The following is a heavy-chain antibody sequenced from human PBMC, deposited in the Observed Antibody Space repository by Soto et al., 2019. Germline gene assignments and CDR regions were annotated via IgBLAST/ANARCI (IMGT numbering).Heavy chain of an antibody. CDR2: INHSGST. Sequence: SETLPLTCAVYGGSFSGYYWSWIRQPPGKGLEWIGEINHSGSTNYNPSLKSRVTISVDTSKNQFSLKLSSVTAADTAVYYCARERVTMVRGAINWFDPWGQGTLVT. D-gene: IGHD3-10*01. CDR3: ARERVTMVRGAINWFDP. CDR1: GGSFSGYY. V-gene: IGHV4-34*01. J-gene: IGHJ5*02.